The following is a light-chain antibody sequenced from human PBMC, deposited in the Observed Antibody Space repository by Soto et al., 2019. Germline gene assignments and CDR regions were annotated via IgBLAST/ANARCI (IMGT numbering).Light chain of an antibody. CDR1: QSISSY. Sequence: DIQMTQSPSSLSASVGDRVTITCRASQSISSYLNWYQQKPGKAPRLLIYAASSLQSGVPSRFTDSGPGTDYTLTLSRLQPEEFATSYGQQSYDTPLTIGQRKRPAIK. CDR3: QQSYDTPLT. CDR2: AAS. J-gene: IGKJ5*01. V-gene: IGKV1-39*01.